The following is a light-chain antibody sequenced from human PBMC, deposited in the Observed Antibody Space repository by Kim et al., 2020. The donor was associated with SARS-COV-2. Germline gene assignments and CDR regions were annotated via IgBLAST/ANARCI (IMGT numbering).Light chain of an antibody. CDR2: VAS. CDR1: QDIRND. Sequence: GDRVTITCRASQDIRNDLGWYQQNPGRAPKRLIYVASRLQSGVPSRFSGSGSGTEFTLTISSLQPEDFATYFCLQHNTYPLTFGQGTRL. V-gene: IGKV1-17*01. CDR3: LQHNTYPLT. J-gene: IGKJ5*01.